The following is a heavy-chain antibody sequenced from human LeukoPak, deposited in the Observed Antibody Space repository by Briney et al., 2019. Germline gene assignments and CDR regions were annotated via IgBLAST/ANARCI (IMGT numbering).Heavy chain of an antibody. CDR2: INPSGGST. Sequence: ASVKVSCKASGYTFTSYYMHWVRQAPGQGLEWMGIINPSGGSTSYAQKFQGRVTMTRDTSTSTVYMELSSLRSEDTAVYYCARAGAAAGRGGYYFDYWGQGTLVTVSS. CDR3: ARAGAAAGRGGYYFDY. V-gene: IGHV1-46*01. J-gene: IGHJ4*02. CDR1: GYTFTSYY. D-gene: IGHD6-13*01.